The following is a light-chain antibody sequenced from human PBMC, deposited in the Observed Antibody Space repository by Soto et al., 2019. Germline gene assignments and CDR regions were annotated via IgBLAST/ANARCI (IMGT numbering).Light chain of an antibody. Sequence: EIVMTQSPATLSMSPGERATLSCRASQSVSSNLAWYQQKPGQGPRLLIYGASTRATGIPARFGGIGSGTEFTLTISRLQSEDFAVYYCQQYNDWYTFGQGTKLEIK. J-gene: IGKJ2*01. V-gene: IGKV3-15*01. CDR2: GAS. CDR1: QSVSSN. CDR3: QQYNDWYT.